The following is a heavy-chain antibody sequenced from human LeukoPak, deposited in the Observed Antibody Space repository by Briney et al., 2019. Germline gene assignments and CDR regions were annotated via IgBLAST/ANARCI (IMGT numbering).Heavy chain of an antibody. CDR2: IYPNSGGT. J-gene: IGHJ4*02. CDR1: GYTFIGYY. D-gene: IGHD3-3*01. CDR3: ARDWSVGIRDDY. V-gene: IGHV1-2*02. Sequence: ASVKVSCKASGYTFIGYYIHWVRQAPGQGLEWMGWIYPNSGGTNYARKFRGRVTMTRDTSISTAYLELSRLKSDDTAVYYCARDWSVGIRDDYWGQGTLVTVSS.